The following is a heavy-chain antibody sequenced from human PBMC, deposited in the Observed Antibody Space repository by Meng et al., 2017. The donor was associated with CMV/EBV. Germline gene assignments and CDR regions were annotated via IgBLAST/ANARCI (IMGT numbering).Heavy chain of an antibody. CDR3: TTDHKWDLLY. V-gene: IGHV3-15*01. Sequence: GESLKISCAGSGFTFSNAWMSWVRQAPGKGLEWVGRIKSKTDGGTTDYAAPVKGRFTISRDDSKNTLYLQMNSLNTEDTAVYYCTTDHKWDLLYWGQGTLVTVSS. D-gene: IGHD1-26*01. J-gene: IGHJ4*02. CDR1: GFTFSNAW. CDR2: IKSKTDGGTT.